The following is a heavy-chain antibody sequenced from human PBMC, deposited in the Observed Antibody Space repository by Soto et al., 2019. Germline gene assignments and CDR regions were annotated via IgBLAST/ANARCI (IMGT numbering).Heavy chain of an antibody. V-gene: IGHV4-59*01. D-gene: IGHD2-15*01. CDR1: GGSISSYY. Sequence: ASETLSLTCTVSGGSISSYYWSWIRQPPGKGLEWIVYIYYSGITNYNPSLKSRVTISVDTSKNQFSLKLSSVTAADTAVYYCASLVVVAESYYFDYWGQGTLVTVSS. J-gene: IGHJ4*02. CDR2: IYYSGIT. CDR3: ASLVVVAESYYFDY.